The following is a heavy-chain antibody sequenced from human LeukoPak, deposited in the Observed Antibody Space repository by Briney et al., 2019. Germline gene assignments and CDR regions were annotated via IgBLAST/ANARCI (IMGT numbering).Heavy chain of an antibody. V-gene: IGHV4-59*01. CDR3: TRGSIAYYYMDV. J-gene: IGHJ6*03. Sequence: SETLSLTCAVYVGSFSGYYWSWIRQPPGKGLEWIGNIYYSGSTNYNPSLKSRVTISVDTSKNQFSLKLSSVTAADTAVYYCTRGSIAYYYMDVWGKGTTVTISS. CDR2: IYYSGST. D-gene: IGHD3-22*01. CDR1: VGSFSGYY.